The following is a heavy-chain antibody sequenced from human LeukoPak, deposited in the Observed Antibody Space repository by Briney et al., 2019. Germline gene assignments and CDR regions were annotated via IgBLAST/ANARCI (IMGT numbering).Heavy chain of an antibody. CDR3: ARVLLGGLHRYFDY. CDR2: ISSSGSTI. J-gene: IGHJ4*02. V-gene: IGHV3-11*01. Sequence: GGSLRLSCAASGFTFSDYYMSWIRQAPGKGLEWVSYISSSGSTIYYADSVKGRFTISRDNAKNSLYLQMNRLRDEDTAVYFCARVLLGGLHRYFDYWGQGTLVTVS. D-gene: IGHD5-24*01. CDR1: GFTFSDYY.